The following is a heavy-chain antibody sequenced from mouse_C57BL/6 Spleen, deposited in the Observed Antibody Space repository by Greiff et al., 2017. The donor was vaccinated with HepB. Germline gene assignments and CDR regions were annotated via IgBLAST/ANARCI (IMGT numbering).Heavy chain of an antibody. V-gene: IGHV14-3*01. CDR3: ARYNYGSSYWYFDV. CDR1: GFNIKNTY. Sequence: EVKLVESVAELVRPGASVKLSCTASGFNIKNTYMHWVKQRPEQGLEWIGRIDPANGNTKYAPKFQGKATITADTSSNTAYLQLSSLTSEDTAIYYCARYNYGSSYWYFDVWGTGTTVTVSS. J-gene: IGHJ1*03. CDR2: IDPANGNT. D-gene: IGHD1-1*01.